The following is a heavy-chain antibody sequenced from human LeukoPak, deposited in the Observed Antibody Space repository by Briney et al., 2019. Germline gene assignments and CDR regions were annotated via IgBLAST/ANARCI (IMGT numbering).Heavy chain of an antibody. Sequence: GGSLRLSCAASGFTFSSYWMSWVRQAPGKGLEWVANIKQDGSEKYYADSVKGRFTISRDNSKNTLYLQMNSLRAEDTAVYYCAKTPPETAMRYYFDYWGQGTLVTVSS. D-gene: IGHD5-18*01. CDR3: AKTPPETAMRYYFDY. CDR1: GFTFSSYW. CDR2: IKQDGSEK. J-gene: IGHJ4*02. V-gene: IGHV3-7*03.